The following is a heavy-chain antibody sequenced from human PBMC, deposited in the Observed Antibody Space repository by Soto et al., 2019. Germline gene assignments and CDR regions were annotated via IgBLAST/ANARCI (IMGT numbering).Heavy chain of an antibody. J-gene: IGHJ5*02. CDR2: INHSGST. CDR3: ARLKKAAARHYWFDP. D-gene: IGHD6-6*01. CDR1: GGSFSGYY. V-gene: IGHV4-34*01. Sequence: PSETLSLTCAVYGGSFSGYYWSWIRQPPGKGLEWIGEINHSGSTNYNPSLKSRVTISVDTSKNQFSLKLSSVTAADTAVYYCARLKKAAARHYWFDPWGQGTLVTAPQ.